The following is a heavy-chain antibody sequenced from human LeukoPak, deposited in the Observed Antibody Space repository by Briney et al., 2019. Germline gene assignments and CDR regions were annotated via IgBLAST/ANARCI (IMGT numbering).Heavy chain of an antibody. J-gene: IGHJ5*02. CDR3: ARDHCSSTSCYSWFDP. V-gene: IGHV1-2*02. Sequence: GASVKVSCKASGYTFTGYYMHWVRQAPGQGLEWMGWINPNSGGTNYAQKFQGRVTMTRDTSISTAYMELSRLRSDDTAVYYCARDHCSSTSCYSWFDPWGQGTPVTVSS. CDR1: GYTFTGYY. D-gene: IGHD2-2*02. CDR2: INPNSGGT.